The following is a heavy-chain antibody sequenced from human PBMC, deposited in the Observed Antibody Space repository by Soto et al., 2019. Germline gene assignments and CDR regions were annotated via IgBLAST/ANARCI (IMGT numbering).Heavy chain of an antibody. CDR2: IYYSVST. V-gene: IGHV4-59*01. CDR1: GGSISSYY. CDR3: ASDRVFRGLRVRVV. Sequence: PSETLSLTCTVSGGSISSYYWSWIRQPPGKGLEWIGYIYYSVSTNYNPSLKIRVTISVDTSKTQFSLKLSSVTTADTAVYYCASDRVFRGLRVRVVWGQGTRVTVSS. D-gene: IGHD3-10*01. J-gene: IGHJ4*03.